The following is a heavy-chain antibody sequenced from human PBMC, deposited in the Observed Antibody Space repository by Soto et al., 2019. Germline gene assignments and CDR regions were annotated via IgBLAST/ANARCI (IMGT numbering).Heavy chain of an antibody. CDR1: IGSMNSNW. V-gene: IGHV4-4*07. D-gene: IGHD2-15*01. J-gene: IGHJ4*02. CDR2: VYSSGTT. CDR3: ARNIGSSPYGEGY. Sequence: PSEPLPLSCSVSIGSMNSNWLSWIRQGAGKGLEWIGRVYSSGTTDYNPSLNSRATMSVETSKNQFSLKLSSVTAADTAVYYCARNIGSSPYGEGYSGQGIQVTV.